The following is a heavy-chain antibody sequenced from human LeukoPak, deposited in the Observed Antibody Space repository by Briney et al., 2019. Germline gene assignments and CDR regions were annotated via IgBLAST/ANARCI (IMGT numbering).Heavy chain of an antibody. D-gene: IGHD1-26*01. CDR3: AKLVGPTGWGCFDY. J-gene: IGHJ4*02. CDR1: GFTVSSNY. V-gene: IGHV3-53*01. CDR2: IYSGGST. Sequence: GGSLRLSCAASGFTVSSNYMSWVRQAPGKGLGWVSVIYSGGSTYYADSVKGRFTISRDTSKNTLYLQMSSLRAEDTAVYYCAKLVGPTGWGCFDYWGQGTLVTVSS.